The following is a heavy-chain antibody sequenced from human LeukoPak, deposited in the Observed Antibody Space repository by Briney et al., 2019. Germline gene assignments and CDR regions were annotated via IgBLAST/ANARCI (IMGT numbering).Heavy chain of an antibody. CDR2: INHSGST. D-gene: IGHD6-13*01. Sequence: KPSETLSLTCAVYGGSFSGYYWSWIRQPPGKGLEWIGEINHSGSTNYNPSLKSRVTISVDTSKNQFSLKLSSVTAADTAVYYCARDGERRQFSSSWYRLSVRVDYWGQGTLVTVSS. CDR3: ARDGERRQFSSSWYRLSVRVDY. V-gene: IGHV4-34*01. J-gene: IGHJ4*02. CDR1: GGSFSGYY.